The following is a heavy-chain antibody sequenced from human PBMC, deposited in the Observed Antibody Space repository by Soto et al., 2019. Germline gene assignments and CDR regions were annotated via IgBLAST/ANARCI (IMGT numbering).Heavy chain of an antibody. CDR2: IYYSGST. D-gene: IGHD2-15*01. J-gene: IGHJ5*02. CDR3: ARDFYCSGGSCYSGAPT. Sequence: KPSETLSLTCTVSGGSTSSGGYYWSWIRQHPGKGLEWIGYIYYSGSTYYNPSLKSRVTISVDTSKNQFSLKLSSVTAADTAVYYCARDFYCSGGSCYSGAPTWGQGTLVTVSS. V-gene: IGHV4-31*03. CDR1: GGSTSSGGYY.